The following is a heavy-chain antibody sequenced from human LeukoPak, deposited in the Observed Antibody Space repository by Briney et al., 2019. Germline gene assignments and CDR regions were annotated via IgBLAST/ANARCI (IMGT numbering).Heavy chain of an antibody. V-gene: IGHV3-30-3*01. Sequence: PGGSLRLSCAASGFTFSSYAMHWVRQAPGKGLEWVAVISYDGSNKYYADSVKGRFTISRDNSKNTLYLQMNSLRAEDTAVYYCAKDSFITIFGVGSDYWGQGTLVTVSS. D-gene: IGHD3-3*01. CDR3: AKDSFITIFGVGSDY. J-gene: IGHJ4*02. CDR2: ISYDGSNK. CDR1: GFTFSSYA.